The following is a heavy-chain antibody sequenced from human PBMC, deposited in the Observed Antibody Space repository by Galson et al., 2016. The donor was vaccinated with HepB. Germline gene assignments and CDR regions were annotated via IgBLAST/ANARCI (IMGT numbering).Heavy chain of an antibody. D-gene: IGHD2-21*02. J-gene: IGHJ6*02. CDR2: ISGSGTNT. CDR3: AKSLLGVTLVSYYYGMDV. V-gene: IGHV3-23*01. Sequence: SLRLSCAASGFTFSNYVMYWVRQAPGKGLEWVSAISGSGTNTYYEDSVKGRFTISRDNSKNTLFLQMNSLRAEDTAVYYCAKSLLGVTLVSYYYGMDVWGQGTTVTVSS. CDR1: GFTFSNYV.